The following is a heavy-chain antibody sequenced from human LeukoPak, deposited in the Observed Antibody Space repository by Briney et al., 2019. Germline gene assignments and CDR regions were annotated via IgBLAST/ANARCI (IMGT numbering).Heavy chain of an antibody. D-gene: IGHD3/OR15-3a*01. J-gene: IGHJ5*02. CDR3: ARHWTGP. V-gene: IGHV4-39*01. CDR2: FYYSANT. Sequence: SETLSLTCTVSGGAISSSSYYWGWIRQPPGKGLEWIGSFYYSANTYYNPSLHSRVTISVDTTNNQFSLRLRSVTDADTAVYYCARHWTGPWGQGTLVTVSS. CDR1: GGAISSSSYY.